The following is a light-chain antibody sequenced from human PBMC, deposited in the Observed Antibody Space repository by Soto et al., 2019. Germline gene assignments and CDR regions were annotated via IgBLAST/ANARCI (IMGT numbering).Light chain of an antibody. CDR3: SSYTSSGTYV. J-gene: IGLJ1*01. V-gene: IGLV2-14*01. CDR1: SSAVGGYNY. CDR2: DVS. Sequence: QSVLTQPASVSGSPGQSIAISCTGTSSAVGGYNYVSWYQQHPGKAPKLMIYDVSNRPSGVSNRFSGSKSGNTASLTISGLQAEDEADYYCSSYTSSGTYVFGTGTKVTVL.